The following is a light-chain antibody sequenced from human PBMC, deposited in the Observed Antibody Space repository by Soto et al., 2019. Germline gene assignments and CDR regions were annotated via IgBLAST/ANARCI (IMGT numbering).Light chain of an antibody. CDR3: SSYTSSSTLV. V-gene: IGLV2-14*01. CDR1: SSDVGGYKY. J-gene: IGLJ3*02. CDR2: EIN. Sequence: QSVLTQPASVSGSPGQSITISCTGTSSDVGGYKYVSWYQQHPGKAPKLMIYEINDRPSGVSNRFSGSKSGNTASLTISGLQAEDEADYYCSSYTSSSTLVFGGGTKLTVL.